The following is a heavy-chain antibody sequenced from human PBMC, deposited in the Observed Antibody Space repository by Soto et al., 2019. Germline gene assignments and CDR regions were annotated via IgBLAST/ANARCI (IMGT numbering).Heavy chain of an antibody. CDR2: IRSKAYGGTT. Sequence: GGSLRLSCTASGFTFGDYAMSWFRQAPGKGLEWVGFIRSKAYGGTTEYAASVKGRFTISRDDSKSIAYLQMNSLKTEDTAVYYCTRDVTVTTFDYWGQGTLVTVSS. CDR3: TRDVTVTTFDY. J-gene: IGHJ4*02. CDR1: GFTFGDYA. V-gene: IGHV3-49*03. D-gene: IGHD4-17*01.